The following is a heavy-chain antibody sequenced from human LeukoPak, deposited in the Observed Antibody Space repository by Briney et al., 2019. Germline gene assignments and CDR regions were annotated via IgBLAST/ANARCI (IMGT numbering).Heavy chain of an antibody. CDR3: TTGVGWGGSRLYYYYYMDV. CDR1: GFTFSSYA. V-gene: IGHV3-7*03. D-gene: IGHD2-15*01. J-gene: IGHJ6*03. CDR2: IKQDGGEK. Sequence: GGSLRLSCAASGFTFSSYAMSWVRQAPGKGLEWVANIKQDGGEKYYVDSVKGRFTISRDNAKNSLYLQMNSLKTEDTAVYYCTTGVGWGGSRLYYYYYMDVWGKGTTVTVSS.